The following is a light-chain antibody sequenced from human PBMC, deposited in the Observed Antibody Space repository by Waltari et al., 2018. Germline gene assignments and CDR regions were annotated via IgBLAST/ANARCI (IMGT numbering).Light chain of an antibody. CDR2: QDN. CDR1: KLGDKY. J-gene: IGLJ2*01. V-gene: IGLV3-1*01. Sequence: SYELTQPPSVSVSPGQTASITCSGDKLGDKYACWYQQRPGQSPVLVIYQDNKRPSRTPGRFSVSNSQNKVTLHISATQAMDEGDCYCQVLDSSSAVLGVGTKLTTL. CDR3: QVLDSSSAV.